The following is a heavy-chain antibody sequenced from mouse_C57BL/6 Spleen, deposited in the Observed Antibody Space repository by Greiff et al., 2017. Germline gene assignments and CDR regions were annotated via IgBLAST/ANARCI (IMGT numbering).Heavy chain of an antibody. CDR1: GYTFTSYW. CDR3: ARSYYSSYEYFDV. D-gene: IGHD2-5*01. J-gene: IGHJ1*03. CDR2: IYPGSGST. V-gene: IGHV1-55*01. Sequence: QVQLQQPGAELVKPGASVKMSCKASGYTFTSYWITWVKQRPGQGLEWIGDIYPGSGSTTYNEKFKSKATLTVDTSSSTAYMQLRSLTSEDSAVYYCARSYYSSYEYFDVWGTGTTVTVSS.